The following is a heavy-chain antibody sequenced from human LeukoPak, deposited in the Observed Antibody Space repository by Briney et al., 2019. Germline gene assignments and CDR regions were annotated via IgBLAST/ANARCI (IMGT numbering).Heavy chain of an antibody. V-gene: IGHV4-59*08. J-gene: IGHJ4*02. CDR3: ARLTDYSSSWSD. D-gene: IGHD6-13*01. CDR1: GGSISSYY. Sequence: SETLSLTCTVSGGSISSYYWSWIRQPPGKGLEWIGYIYYSGSTNYNPSLKSRVTISVDTSKNQFSLKLSSVTAADTAAYYCARLTDYSSSWSDWGQGTLVTVSS. CDR2: IYYSGST.